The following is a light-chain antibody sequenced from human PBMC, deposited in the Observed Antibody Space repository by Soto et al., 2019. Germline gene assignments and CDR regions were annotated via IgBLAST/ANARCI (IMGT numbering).Light chain of an antibody. V-gene: IGLV1-47*01. Sequence: QSVLTQPPSASGTPGQRVTISCSGSSSNIGSNYVYWYQQLPGTVPQLLIYRNSERPAVVPDRFSCSKAGTSAPLAISGHGDEDEADYYWAAWDGSLSGVVFGGGTKVTVL. CDR1: SSNIGSNY. CDR3: AAWDGSLSGVV. CDR2: RNS. J-gene: IGLJ2*01.